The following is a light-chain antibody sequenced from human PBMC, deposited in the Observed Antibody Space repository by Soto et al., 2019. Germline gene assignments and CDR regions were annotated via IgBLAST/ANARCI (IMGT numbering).Light chain of an antibody. CDR2: DVS. CDR3: CSYEDRFGVWV. V-gene: IGLV2-11*01. J-gene: IGLJ3*02. CDR1: SSDVGGYNY. Sequence: QSALTQPRSVSGSPGQSVTISCTGTSSDVGGYNYVSWYQQHPGTVPKVIIYDVSGRPSGVPDRFSGSKSGNTASLTISGLQAEDEADYYCCSYEDRFGVWVFGGGTKLTVL.